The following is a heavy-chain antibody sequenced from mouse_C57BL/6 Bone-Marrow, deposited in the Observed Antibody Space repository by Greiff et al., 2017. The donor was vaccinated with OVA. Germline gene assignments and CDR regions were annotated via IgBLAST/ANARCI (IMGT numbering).Heavy chain of an antibody. CDR1: GYTFTDYY. CDR2: INPYNGGT. V-gene: IGHV1-19*01. Sequence: VQLKESGPVLVKPGASVKMSCKASGYTFTDYYMNWVKQSHGKSLEWIGVINPYNGGTSYNQKFKGKATLTVDKSSSTAYMELNSLTSEDSAVYYCARYAKGYYFDYWGQGTTLTGSS. CDR3: ARYAKGYYFDY. J-gene: IGHJ2*01.